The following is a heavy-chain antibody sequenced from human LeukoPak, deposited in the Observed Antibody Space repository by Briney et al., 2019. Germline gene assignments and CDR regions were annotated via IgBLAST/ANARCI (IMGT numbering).Heavy chain of an antibody. CDR2: ISSSSSYI. J-gene: IGHJ4*02. V-gene: IGHV3-21*01. CDR3: MCWGTDNH. Sequence: GGSLRLSCAASGFTFSSYSMNWVRQAPGKGLEWVSSISSSSSYIYYADSVKGRSIISRDNAKNSLDLQMSSLRVEDTAVYYCMCWGTDNHWGQGILVTVSS. CDR1: GFTFSSYS. D-gene: IGHD7-27*01.